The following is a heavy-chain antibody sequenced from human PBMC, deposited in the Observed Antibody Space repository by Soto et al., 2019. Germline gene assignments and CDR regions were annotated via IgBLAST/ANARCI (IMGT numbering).Heavy chain of an antibody. Sequence: PSETLSLTCTVSGGSMSSDWWSWVRQPPGKGLEWIGEIYHSGSTNYNPSLKSRLTMSIDKSRNNLSLKLSSVSAADMAIYYCARGWTEVATAYWGQGTLVTVSS. J-gene: IGHJ4*02. V-gene: IGHV4-4*02. D-gene: IGHD2-21*02. CDR3: ARGWTEVATAY. CDR1: GGSMSSDW. CDR2: IYHSGST.